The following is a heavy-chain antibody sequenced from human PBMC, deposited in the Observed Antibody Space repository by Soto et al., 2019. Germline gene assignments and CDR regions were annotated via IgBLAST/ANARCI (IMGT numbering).Heavy chain of an antibody. CDR2: IWYDGSNK. V-gene: IGHV3-33*01. J-gene: IGHJ4*02. D-gene: IGHD3-3*01. Sequence: GGSLRLSCAASGFTFSSYGMHWVRQAPGKGLEWVAVIWYDGSNKYYADSVKGRFTISRDNSKNTLYLQMNSLRAEDTAVYYCARGGDFWSGYPLLDYWGQGTLVTVPQ. CDR1: GFTFSSYG. CDR3: ARGGDFWSGYPLLDY.